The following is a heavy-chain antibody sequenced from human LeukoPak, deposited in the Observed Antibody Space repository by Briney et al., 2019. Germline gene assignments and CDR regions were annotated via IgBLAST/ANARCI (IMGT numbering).Heavy chain of an antibody. V-gene: IGHV1-46*01. CDR3: ARDHCSSTSCYLYFDY. J-gene: IGHJ4*02. Sequence: ASVEVSCKASGYTFTSYYMHWVRQAPGQGLEWMGIINPSGGSTSYAQKFQGRVTMTRDMSTSTVYMELSSLRSEDTAVYYCARDHCSSTSCYLYFDYWGQGTLVTVSS. CDR2: INPSGGST. CDR1: GYTFTSYY. D-gene: IGHD2-2*01.